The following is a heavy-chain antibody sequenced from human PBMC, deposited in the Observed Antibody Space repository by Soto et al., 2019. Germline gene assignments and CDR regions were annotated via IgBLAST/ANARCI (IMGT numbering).Heavy chain of an antibody. Sequence: GRSLRLSCAASGFTFSSFAIYWVRQAPGKGLEWVSTISNSGDTYYADSVEGRFTISRDNSKDTLCLQMNSLRAEDAAVYYCAKPKYRGVVINVWGQGTTVTVSS. D-gene: IGHD3-10*01. V-gene: IGHV3-23*01. J-gene: IGHJ6*02. CDR2: ISNSGDT. CDR3: AKPKYRGVVINV. CDR1: GFTFSSFA.